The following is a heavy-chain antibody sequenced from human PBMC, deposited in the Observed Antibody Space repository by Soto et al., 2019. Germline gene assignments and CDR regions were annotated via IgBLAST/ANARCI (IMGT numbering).Heavy chain of an antibody. J-gene: IGHJ3*02. Sequence: QVQLQESGPGLVKPSETLSLSCSVSGGSISSNYWSWIRQPPGKGLEWIGYISYSGSTNYNPSLKSRVTISVDTSKNQFSLKLSSVTAADTAVYYFARVLGSGWFLDAFDIWGQGTMVTVSS. D-gene: IGHD6-19*01. CDR3: ARVLGSGWFLDAFDI. CDR2: ISYSGST. CDR1: GGSISSNY. V-gene: IGHV4-59*01.